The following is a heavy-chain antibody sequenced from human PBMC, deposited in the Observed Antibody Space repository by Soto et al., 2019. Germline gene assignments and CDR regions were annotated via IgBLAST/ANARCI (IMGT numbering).Heavy chain of an antibody. CDR2: IWYDGSNK. D-gene: IGHD4-17*01. CDR1: GFTFSSYG. V-gene: IGHV3-33*01. J-gene: IGHJ6*02. CDR3: ASAHDYGFVEGMDV. Sequence: QVQLVESGGGVVQPGRSLRLSCAASGFTFSSYGMHWVRQAPGKGLEWVAVIWYDGSNKYYADSVKGRFTISRDNSKNTLYLQMNSLRAEDTAVYYCASAHDYGFVEGMDVWGQGTTVTVSS.